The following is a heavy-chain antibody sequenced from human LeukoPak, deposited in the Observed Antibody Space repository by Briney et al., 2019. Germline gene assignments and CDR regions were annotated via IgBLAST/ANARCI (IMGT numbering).Heavy chain of an antibody. CDR1: GYTFTSYG. J-gene: IGHJ5*02. CDR2: ISAYDGNT. Sequence: ALVKVSCKASGYTFTSYGISWVRQAPGQGLEWMGWISAYDGNTNYAQKLQGRVTMTTDTSTSTAYMELRSLRSDDTAVYYCARASFPDQLLVYGWFDPWGQGTLVTVSS. D-gene: IGHD2-2*01. CDR3: ARASFPDQLLVYGWFDP. V-gene: IGHV1-18*01.